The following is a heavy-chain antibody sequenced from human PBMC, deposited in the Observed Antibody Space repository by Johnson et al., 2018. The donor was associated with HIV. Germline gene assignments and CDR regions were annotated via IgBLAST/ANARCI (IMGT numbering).Heavy chain of an antibody. J-gene: IGHJ3*02. D-gene: IGHD1-1*01. Sequence: QVQLVESGGGVVQPGRSLRISCAASGFTLGRYALHWVRQAPGKGLDWVAVISDDGGSKYYGDPVKGRFTISRDNSKNTVYLQMNRLRAEETAVYYCARDRAKVDDPNDAFDIWGQGTVVTVSS. CDR3: ARDRAKVDDPNDAFDI. CDR1: GFTLGRYA. V-gene: IGHV3-30*04. CDR2: ISDDGGSK.